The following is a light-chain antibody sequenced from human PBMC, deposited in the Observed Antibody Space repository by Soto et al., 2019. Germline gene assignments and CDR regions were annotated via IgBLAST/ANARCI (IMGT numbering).Light chain of an antibody. CDR3: QHYNNWPT. V-gene: IGKV3-15*01. J-gene: IGKJ1*01. CDR2: DAS. CDR1: QSVSSN. Sequence: MVMTQSPATLSVTPGERATLSCRASQSVSSNLAWYQQRPGQAPRLLIYDASTRATTIPARFSGSGSGTEFTLTISSLQSEDFAVYYCQHYNNWPTFGQGTKVDIK.